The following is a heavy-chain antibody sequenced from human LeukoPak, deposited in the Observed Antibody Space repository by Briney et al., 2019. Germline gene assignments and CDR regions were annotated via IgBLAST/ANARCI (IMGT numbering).Heavy chain of an antibody. Sequence: PSETLSLTCAVSGVSFSDYYWSWIRQSPERGLEWIGEINHGGSANYNPSLKSRVTISVDTSKNQFSLKLSSVTAADTAVYYCARGWEMATIDYWGQGTLVTVSS. CDR1: GVSFSDYY. J-gene: IGHJ4*02. CDR2: INHGGSA. V-gene: IGHV4-34*01. D-gene: IGHD5-24*01. CDR3: ARGWEMATIDY.